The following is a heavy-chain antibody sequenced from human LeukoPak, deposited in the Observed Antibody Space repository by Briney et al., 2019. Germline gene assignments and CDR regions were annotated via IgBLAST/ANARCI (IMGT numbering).Heavy chain of an antibody. D-gene: IGHD6-13*01. J-gene: IGHJ4*02. V-gene: IGHV3-15*01. CDR3: TTGLRAADTN. CDR2: IKSKTGGGTT. Sequence: GGSLRLSCAASGFTFSNTWMSWVRQAPGKGLEWVGRIKSKTGGGTTDYAAPVKGRFTISRDDSKNTLYQQMNSLKTEDTAVYYCTTGLRAADTNWGLGTLVTVSS. CDR1: GFTFSNTW.